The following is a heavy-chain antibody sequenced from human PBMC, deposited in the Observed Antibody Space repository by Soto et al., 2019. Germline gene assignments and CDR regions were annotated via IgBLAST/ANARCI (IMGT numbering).Heavy chain of an antibody. J-gene: IGHJ5*02. CDR3: ARGMYSSDYFVKWFEP. CDR1: GFSFSSYA. D-gene: IGHD6-19*01. V-gene: IGHV3-30-3*01. Sequence: QVRLVESGGGVVQPGRSLRLSCTASGFSFSSYAMYWFRQPPGKGLEGVAVISHDGINKHYADSVKGRVTVSRDNSNHSLDLQLNSLRGEDTAMYYCARGMYSSDYFVKWFEPWGQGTLVTVSS. CDR2: ISHDGINK.